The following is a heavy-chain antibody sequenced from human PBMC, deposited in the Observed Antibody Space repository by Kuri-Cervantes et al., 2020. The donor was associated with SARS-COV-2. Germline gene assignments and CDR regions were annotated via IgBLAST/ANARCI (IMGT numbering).Heavy chain of an antibody. V-gene: IGHV4-59*01. Sequence: SETLSLTCTASGGSISSYYWSWIRQPPGKGLEWIGYIYYSGSTNYNPSLKSRVTISVDTSKNQFSLKLCSVTAADTAVYYCARGGGYSNLGYYFDYWGQGTLVTVSS. J-gene: IGHJ4*02. CDR1: GGSISSYY. CDR3: ARGGGYSNLGYYFDY. D-gene: IGHD4-11*01. CDR2: IYYSGST.